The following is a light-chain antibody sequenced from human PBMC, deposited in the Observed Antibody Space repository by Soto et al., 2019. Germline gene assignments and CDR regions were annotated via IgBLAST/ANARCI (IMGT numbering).Light chain of an antibody. Sequence: DILMTQSPSSLSASIGDRVTITCHASRDISSYLNWYQHKPGKAPKLLIHEASNLETGVPSRFSGSGSWTDFTFTIHCLKPEDIATYYCQQYDNLPLTFGPGTKVDFK. V-gene: IGKV1-33*01. J-gene: IGKJ3*01. CDR2: EAS. CDR1: RDISSY. CDR3: QQYDNLPLT.